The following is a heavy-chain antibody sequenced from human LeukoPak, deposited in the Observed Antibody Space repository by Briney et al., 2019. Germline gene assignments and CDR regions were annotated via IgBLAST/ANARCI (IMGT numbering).Heavy chain of an antibody. J-gene: IGHJ5*02. CDR2: IQYDGSIE. CDR3: ARDPGYSYGYPRGNWFDP. Sequence: GRSLRLSCAASGFTFSSYGMHWVRQAPGKGLEWVAAIQYDGSIEYYADSVKGRFTTSRDDSRSTLYLQMNSLRAEDTSVYICARDPGYSYGYPRGNWFDPWGQGTLVTVSS. D-gene: IGHD5-18*01. V-gene: IGHV3-33*01. CDR1: GFTFSSYG.